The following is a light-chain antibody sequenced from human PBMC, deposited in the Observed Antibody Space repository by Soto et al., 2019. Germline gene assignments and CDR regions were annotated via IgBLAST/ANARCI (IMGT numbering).Light chain of an antibody. CDR2: EVN. Sequence: QSALSQPASMSGSPGQSMTIPCSGASSDIGLYNYVSWYQHHPGKAPKLLISEVNIRPSGLSDRFSGSKAGNTASLTISGLQPEDEAYYYCSSLSTTSTPIVFGTGTKVTVL. J-gene: IGLJ1*01. CDR3: SSLSTTSTPIV. CDR1: SSDIGLYNY. V-gene: IGLV2-14*01.